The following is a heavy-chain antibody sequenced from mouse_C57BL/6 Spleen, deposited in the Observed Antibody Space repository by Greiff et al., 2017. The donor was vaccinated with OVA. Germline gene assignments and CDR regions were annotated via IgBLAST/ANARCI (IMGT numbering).Heavy chain of an antibody. V-gene: IGHV1-55*01. D-gene: IGHD4-1*01. J-gene: IGHJ1*03. Sequence: QVQLKQPGAELVKPGASVKMSCKASGYTFTSYWITWVKQRPGQGLEWIGDIYPGSGSTNYNEKFKSKATLTVDTSSSPAYMQLSSLTSEDSAVYYCARYGTGTGYFDVWGTGTTVTVSS. CDR2: IYPGSGST. CDR3: ARYGTGTGYFDV. CDR1: GYTFTSYW.